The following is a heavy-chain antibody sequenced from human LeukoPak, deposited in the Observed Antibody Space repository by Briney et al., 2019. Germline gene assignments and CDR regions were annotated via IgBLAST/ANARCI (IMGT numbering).Heavy chain of an antibody. V-gene: IGHV4-34*01. CDR1: GGSFSGYY. CDR2: INHSGST. CDR3: AKGDWFDP. Sequence: SETLSLTCAVYGGSFSGYYWSWIRQPPGKGLEWIGEINHSGSTNYNPSLKSRVTISVDTSKNQFSLKLSSVTAADTAVYYCAKGDWFDPWGQGTLVTVSS. J-gene: IGHJ5*02.